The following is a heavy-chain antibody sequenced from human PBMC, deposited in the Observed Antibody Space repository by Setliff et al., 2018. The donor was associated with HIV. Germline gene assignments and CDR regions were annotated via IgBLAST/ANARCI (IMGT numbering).Heavy chain of an antibody. CDR3: ARPTTGVGGGAAFDI. D-gene: IGHD2-8*01. Sequence: NPSETLSLTCTVSGGSVSSRGYYWGWIRQPPGKGPEWLANILYGGNTYYNPSLKSRVTISVDTSKNHFSLKLNSVTAADTAVYFCARPTTGVGGGAAFDIWGQGTMVTVSS. V-gene: IGHV4-39*02. CDR1: GGSVSSRGYY. CDR2: ILYGGNT. J-gene: IGHJ3*02.